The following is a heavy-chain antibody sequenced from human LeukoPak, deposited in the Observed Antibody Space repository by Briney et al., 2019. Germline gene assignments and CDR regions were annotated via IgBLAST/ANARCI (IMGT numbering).Heavy chain of an antibody. Sequence: SETLSLTCTVSGGSVSSGSYYWSWIRQPPGKGLEWIGFIYYSGSTNYNPSLKSRVTISVDTSKNQFSLKLSSVTAADTAVYYCARGGYYDSSGYNYFDYWGQGTLVTVSS. V-gene: IGHV4-61*01. D-gene: IGHD3-22*01. CDR1: GGSVSSGSYY. CDR3: ARGGYYDSSGYNYFDY. J-gene: IGHJ4*02. CDR2: IYYSGST.